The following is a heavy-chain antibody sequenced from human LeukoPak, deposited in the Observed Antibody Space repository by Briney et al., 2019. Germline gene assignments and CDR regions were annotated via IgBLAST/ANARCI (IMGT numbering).Heavy chain of an antibody. D-gene: IGHD6-13*01. J-gene: IGHJ4*02. CDR2: IYYSGST. V-gene: IGHV4-61*08. CDR1: GGSISSGGYY. Sequence: PSETLSLTCTVSGGSISSGGYYWSWIRQPPGKGLEWIGYIYYSGSTNYNPSLKSRVTISVDTSKNQFSLKLSSVTAADTAVYYCARGLAAAEDWGQGTLVTVSS. CDR3: ARGLAAAED.